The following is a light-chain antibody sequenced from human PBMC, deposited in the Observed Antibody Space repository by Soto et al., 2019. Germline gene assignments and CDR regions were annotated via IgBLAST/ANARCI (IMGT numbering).Light chain of an antibody. Sequence: DTVLTQSPGTLSLSPGDRSTLSCRSSQSVNSRYIAGYQQKPGQAPRLLIYEAASRATGIPDRFSGGGSGTDFTPSISKGEPEDFAVYYCQQYGRPPRATFGQGTRLEI. V-gene: IGKV3-20*01. CDR2: EAA. CDR1: QSVNSRY. J-gene: IGKJ5*01. CDR3: QQYGRPPRAT.